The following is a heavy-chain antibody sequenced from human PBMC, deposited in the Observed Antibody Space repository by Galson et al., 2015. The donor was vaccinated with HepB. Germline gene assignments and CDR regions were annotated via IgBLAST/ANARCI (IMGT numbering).Heavy chain of an antibody. CDR3: AKNPYYYDSSGYVDY. CDR2: ISYDGSNK. Sequence: SLRLSCAASGFTFSSYGMHWVRQAPGKGLEWVAVISYDGSNKYYADSVKGRFTTSRDNSKNTLYLQMNSLRAEDTAVYYCAKNPYYYDSSGYVDYWGQGTLVTVSS. J-gene: IGHJ4*02. D-gene: IGHD3-22*01. V-gene: IGHV3-30*18. CDR1: GFTFSSYG.